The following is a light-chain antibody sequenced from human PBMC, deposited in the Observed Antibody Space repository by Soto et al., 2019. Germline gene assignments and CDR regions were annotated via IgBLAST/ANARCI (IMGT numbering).Light chain of an antibody. V-gene: IGKV3-15*01. J-gene: IGKJ4*01. CDR3: QQYNNWPL. CDR2: GAS. CDR1: QYISSK. Sequence: EIVMTQSPATLSLSPGERATLSCRASQYISSKVAWYQQIPGQAPRLLIYGASTRATGVPARFSGSGSGTEFTLTISSLQSEDFAVYYCQQYNNWPLFGGGTKVDI.